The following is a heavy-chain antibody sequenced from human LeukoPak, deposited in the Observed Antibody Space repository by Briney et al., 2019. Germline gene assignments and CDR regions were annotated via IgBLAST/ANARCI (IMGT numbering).Heavy chain of an antibody. CDR1: GFTFSSYS. CDR3: ARTYGSGPRDDY. CDR2: ISSSSSYI. J-gene: IGHJ4*02. D-gene: IGHD3-10*01. V-gene: IGHV3-21*01. Sequence: GGSLRLSCAASGFTFSSYSMNWVRQAPGKGLEWVSSISSSSSYIYYADSVRGRFTISRDNAKNSLYLQMNSLRAEDTAVYYCARTYGSGPRDDYWGQGTLVTVSS.